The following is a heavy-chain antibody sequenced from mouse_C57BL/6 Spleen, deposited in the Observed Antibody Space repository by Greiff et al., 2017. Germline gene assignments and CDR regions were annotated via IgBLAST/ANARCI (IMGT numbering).Heavy chain of an antibody. J-gene: IGHJ4*01. CDR3: ARESYYGSNLYYYAMDY. CDR1: GYSFTGYF. Sequence: EVQLQQSGPELVKPGDSVKISCKASGYSFTGYFVNWVMQSHGKSLEWIGRINPYNGDTFYNQKFKGKATLTGDKSSSTAHIELRGLTSEDSAVYYCARESYYGSNLYYYAMDYWGQGTSVTVSS. V-gene: IGHV1-20*01. CDR2: INPYNGDT. D-gene: IGHD1-1*01.